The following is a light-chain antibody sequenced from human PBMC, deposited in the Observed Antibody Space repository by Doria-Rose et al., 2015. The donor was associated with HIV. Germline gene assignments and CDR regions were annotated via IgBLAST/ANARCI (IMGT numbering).Light chain of an antibody. CDR2: WAS. Sequence: DIQVTQSPESLGMSLGERATLNCKSNQSLLYTSKNYLAWYQQKPGQPPKLLIYWASTRQSAVPARFSGSGSGTDFTLTISSLEAEDVAVYYCQQYYDTPSFGPGTTVDIE. V-gene: IGKV4-1*01. J-gene: IGKJ3*01. CDR1: QSLLYTSKNY. CDR3: QQYYDTPS.